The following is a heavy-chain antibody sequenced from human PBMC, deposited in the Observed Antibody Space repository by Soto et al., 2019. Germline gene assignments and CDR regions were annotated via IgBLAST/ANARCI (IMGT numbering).Heavy chain of an antibody. J-gene: IGHJ4*02. CDR2: ISGSGGST. D-gene: IGHD2-2*01. CDR3: AKRPAAMPFDY. V-gene: IGHV3-23*01. Sequence: LSLTCAASGFTFSSYAMSWVRQAPGKGLEWVSAISGSGGSTYYADSVKGRFTISRDNSKNTLYLQMNSLRAEDTAVYYCAKRPAAMPFDYWGQGTLVTVSS. CDR1: GFTFSSYA.